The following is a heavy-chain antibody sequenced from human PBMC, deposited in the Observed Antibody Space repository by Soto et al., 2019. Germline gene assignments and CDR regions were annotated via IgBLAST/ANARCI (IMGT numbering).Heavy chain of an antibody. D-gene: IGHD3-3*01. Sequence: EVQLVESGGGLVQPGGSLRLSCAASGFTVSSNYMSWVRQAPGKGLEWVSVIYSGGSTYYADSVKGRFTISRDNSKNTLYLQMNSLRAEDTAVYYCVRAPLLRFLEWLEGYYYYMDVWGKGTTVTVSS. V-gene: IGHV3-66*01. CDR2: IYSGGST. J-gene: IGHJ6*03. CDR3: VRAPLLRFLEWLEGYYYYMDV. CDR1: GFTVSSNY.